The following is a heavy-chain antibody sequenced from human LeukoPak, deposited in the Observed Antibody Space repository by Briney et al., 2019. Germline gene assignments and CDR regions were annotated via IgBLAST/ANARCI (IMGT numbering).Heavy chain of an antibody. J-gene: IGHJ6*03. CDR2: ISAYNGNT. Sequence: ASVKVSCKASGYTFTSYGISWVRQAPGQGLEWMGWISAYNGNTNYAQKLQGRVTMTTDTSTSTAYMELRSLRSDDTAVYYCARVHPFPSYYDILTGYSPFPATRGDYYYYYMDVWGKGTTVTISS. CDR3: ARVHPFPSYYDILTGYSPFPATRGDYYYYYMDV. D-gene: IGHD3-9*01. V-gene: IGHV1-18*01. CDR1: GYTFTSYG.